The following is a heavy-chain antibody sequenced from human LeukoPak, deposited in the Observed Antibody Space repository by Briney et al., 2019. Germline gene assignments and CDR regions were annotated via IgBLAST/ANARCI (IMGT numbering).Heavy chain of an antibody. Sequence: GGSPSLSCAASEFGFSTNYTHGVRQTPGKGLEWVAELNEDGSVKYYVDSVKGRFTISRDNAKSLLFLQMYNLRTEDTGVYFCANVPHCTLAYWGQGTLVTVSS. V-gene: IGHV3-7*01. CDR1: EFGFSTNY. D-gene: IGHD2-8*01. CDR2: LNEDGSVK. CDR3: ANVPHCTLAY. J-gene: IGHJ4*02.